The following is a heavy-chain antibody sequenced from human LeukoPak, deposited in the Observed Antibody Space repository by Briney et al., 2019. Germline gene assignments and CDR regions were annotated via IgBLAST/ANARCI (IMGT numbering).Heavy chain of an antibody. CDR1: GFTFSRYG. D-gene: IGHD3-22*01. V-gene: IGHV3-30*18. Sequence: GGSLRLSCAASGFTFSRYGMHWVRQAPGKGLEWVTAISYDGSNKYYADSVKGRFTISRDNSKNTLYLQMNSLRAEDTAVYYWANDTTMTHQHYFDFWGRGTVVIVSA. CDR3: ANDTTMTHQHYFDF. J-gene: IGHJ4*02. CDR2: ISYDGSNK.